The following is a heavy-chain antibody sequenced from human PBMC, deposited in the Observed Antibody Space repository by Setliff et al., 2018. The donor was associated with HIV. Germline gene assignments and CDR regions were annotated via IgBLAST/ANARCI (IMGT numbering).Heavy chain of an antibody. CDR3: ARDLAYCSGGSCYRPFLYYFYYMDV. CDR1: GYSFSEYY. Sequence: GASVKVSCKASGYSFSEYYTHWVRQAPGQGLEWMGWVIPDTGKTYYAQKFQGRVTMTSDTSINTAYLEVNRLTSDDTAIYFCARDLAYCSGGSCYRPFLYYFYYMDVWGNGTTVTV. D-gene: IGHD2-15*01. V-gene: IGHV1-2*02. J-gene: IGHJ6*03. CDR2: VIPDTGKT.